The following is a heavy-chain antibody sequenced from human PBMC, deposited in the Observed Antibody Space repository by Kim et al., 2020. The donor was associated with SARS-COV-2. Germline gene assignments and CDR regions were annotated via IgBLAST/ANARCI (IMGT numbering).Heavy chain of an antibody. D-gene: IGHD6-13*01. Sequence: NDAQKFQGRVTMTRDTSISTAYMELSRLRSDDTAVYYCARGYSSSWYEGWGQGTLVTVSS. V-gene: IGHV1-2*02. CDR3: ARGYSSSWYEG. J-gene: IGHJ4*02.